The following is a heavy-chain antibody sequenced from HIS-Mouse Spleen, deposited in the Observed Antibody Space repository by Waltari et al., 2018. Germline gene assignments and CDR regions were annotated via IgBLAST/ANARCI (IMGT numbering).Heavy chain of an antibody. CDR3: AKASSGWLDY. J-gene: IGHJ4*02. D-gene: IGHD6-19*01. CDR1: GFTFSSTG. CDR2: ISYDGSNK. V-gene: IGHV3-30*18. Sequence: QVQLVESGGGVVQPGRSLRLSCAASGFTFSSTGVHWVRPAPGKGLEWVAVISYDGSNKYYADSVKGRFTISRDNSKNTLYLQMNSLRAEDTAVYYCAKASSGWLDYWGQGTLVTVSS.